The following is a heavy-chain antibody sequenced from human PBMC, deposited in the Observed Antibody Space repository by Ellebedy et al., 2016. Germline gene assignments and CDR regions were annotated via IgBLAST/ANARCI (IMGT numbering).Heavy chain of an antibody. CDR1: GFTFSSYA. J-gene: IGHJ4*02. V-gene: IGHV3-23*01. Sequence: GESLKISXAASGFTFSSYAMSWVRQVPGKGLDWVSAISGSGGSTYYADSVKGRFTISRDNSKNTLYLQMNSLRAEDTAVYYCAKADTGTDFDYWGQGALVTVSS. D-gene: IGHD1-7*01. CDR2: ISGSGGST. CDR3: AKADTGTDFDY.